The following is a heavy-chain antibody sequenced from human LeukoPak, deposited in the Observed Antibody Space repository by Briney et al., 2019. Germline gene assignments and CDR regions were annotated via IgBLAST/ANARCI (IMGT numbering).Heavy chain of an antibody. D-gene: IGHD3-16*01. Sequence: ASVKVSCKASGGTFINYAITWVRQAPGQGLEWMGWINPKTGDTKYAQKCQGRVTMSRDTSISTVYMELSWLTSGDTAVYYCARDPPGGTFFDFWGQGTLLTVSS. CDR1: GGTFINYA. J-gene: IGHJ4*02. CDR3: ARDPPGGTFFDF. V-gene: IGHV1-2*02. CDR2: INPKTGDT.